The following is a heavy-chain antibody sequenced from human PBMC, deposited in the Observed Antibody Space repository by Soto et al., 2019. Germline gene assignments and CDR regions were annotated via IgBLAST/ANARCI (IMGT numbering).Heavy chain of an antibody. Sequence: GGSLRLSCAASGFTFSSYAMSWVRQAPGKGLEWVSAISGSGGSTYYADSVKGRFTISRDNSKNTLYLQMNSLRAEDTAVYYCAKVRIGITIFGVVNPDYWGQGTLVTVSS. V-gene: IGHV3-23*01. D-gene: IGHD3-3*01. CDR2: ISGSGGST. J-gene: IGHJ4*02. CDR3: AKVRIGITIFGVVNPDY. CDR1: GFTFSSYA.